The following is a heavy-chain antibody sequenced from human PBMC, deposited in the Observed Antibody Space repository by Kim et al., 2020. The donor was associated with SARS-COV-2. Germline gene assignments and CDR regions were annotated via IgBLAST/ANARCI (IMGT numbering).Heavy chain of an antibody. CDR1: GGSISSSSYY. J-gene: IGHJ4*02. CDR3: ARHRDDSSGYYDDY. CDR2: IYYSGST. Sequence: SETLSLTCTVSGGSISSSSYYWGWIRQPPGKGLEWIGSIYYSGSTYYNPSLKSRVTISVDTSKNQFSLKLSSVTAADTAVYYCARHRDDSSGYYDDYWGQGTLVTVSS. V-gene: IGHV4-39*01. D-gene: IGHD3-22*01.